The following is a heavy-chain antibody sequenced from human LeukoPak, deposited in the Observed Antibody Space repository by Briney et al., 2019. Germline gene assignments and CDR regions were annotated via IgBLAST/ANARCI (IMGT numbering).Heavy chain of an antibody. CDR2: INPNSGGT. D-gene: IGHD2-15*01. Sequence: ASVKVSCKASGYTFTGYFMHWVRQAPGQGLEWMGWINPNSGGTNYAQKFQGRVTMTRDTSISTAYMELSRLRSDDTALYYCARDFTGLLPPSYYFDYWGQGTLVTVSS. J-gene: IGHJ4*02. V-gene: IGHV1-2*02. CDR1: GYTFTGYF. CDR3: ARDFTGLLPPSYYFDY.